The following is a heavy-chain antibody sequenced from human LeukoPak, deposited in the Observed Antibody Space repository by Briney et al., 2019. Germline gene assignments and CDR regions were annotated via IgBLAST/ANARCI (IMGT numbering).Heavy chain of an antibody. CDR1: GGSISSYY. D-gene: IGHD6-19*01. J-gene: IGHJ4*02. CDR2: IYYSGST. CDR3: ARQGSSGWYYFDY. Sequence: PSETLSLTCTVSGGSISSYYWSWIRQPPGEGLEWIGYIYYSGSTNYNPSLKSRVTISVDTSKNQFSLKLSSVTAADTAVYYCARQGSSGWYYFDYWGQGTLVTVSS. V-gene: IGHV4-59*08.